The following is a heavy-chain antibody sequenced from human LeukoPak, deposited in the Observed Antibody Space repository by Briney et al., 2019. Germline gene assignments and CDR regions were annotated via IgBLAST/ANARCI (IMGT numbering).Heavy chain of an antibody. CDR3: ARGGPGYGGNEIGDHDY. CDR2: INPNSGGT. D-gene: IGHD4-23*01. CDR1: GYTFTGYY. Sequence: AASVKVSCKASGYTFTGYYMHWVRQAPGQGLEWMGWINPNSGGTNYAQKFQGRATMTRDTSISTAYMELSRLRSDDTAVYYCARGGPGYGGNEIGDHDYWGQGTLVTVSS. J-gene: IGHJ4*02. V-gene: IGHV1-2*02.